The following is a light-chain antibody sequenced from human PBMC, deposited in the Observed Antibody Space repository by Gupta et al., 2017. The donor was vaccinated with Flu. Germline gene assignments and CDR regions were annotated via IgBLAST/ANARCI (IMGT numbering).Light chain of an antibody. J-gene: IGLJ3*02. CDR3: SSYGGSNNLV. V-gene: IGLV2-8*01. CDR1: SSDVGGYNY. Sequence: QSALTQPPSASGSPGQSVTISCAGTSSDVGGYNYVSWYQQHPGKAPKLMIYEVYKRPSGVPDRFSGSKSGNTASLTVSGLQAEDEADYYCSSYGGSNNLVFGGGTKLTVL. CDR2: EVY.